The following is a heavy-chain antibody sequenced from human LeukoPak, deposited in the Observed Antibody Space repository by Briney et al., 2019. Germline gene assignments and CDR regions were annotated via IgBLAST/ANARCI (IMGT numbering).Heavy chain of an antibody. J-gene: IGHJ4*02. D-gene: IGHD6-6*01. CDR2: ISYDGSNK. CDR1: GFTFSSYA. Sequence: PGGSLRLSCTASGFTFSSYAMHWVRQAPGKGLEWVAVISYDGSNKYYADSVKGRFTISRDNSKNTLYLQMNSLRAEDTAVYYCARDGLYSSSRGFDYWGQGTLVTVSS. V-gene: IGHV3-30*01. CDR3: ARDGLYSSSRGFDY.